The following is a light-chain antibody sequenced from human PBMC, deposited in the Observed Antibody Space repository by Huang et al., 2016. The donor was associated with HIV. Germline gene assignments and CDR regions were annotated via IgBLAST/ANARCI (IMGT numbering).Light chain of an antibody. CDR2: AAS. CDR1: QGISNN. V-gene: IGKV1-6*02. J-gene: IGKJ2*01. Sequence: AIQMTQSPSTLSASVGDRVTITCRASQGISNNLAWYTQKPGEAPKVLIYAASTLQGGVPSSFSGSGSGTDFTLTISGLQPEDFAAYYCLQDYDYPRTFGQGTRLEI. CDR3: LQDYDYPRT.